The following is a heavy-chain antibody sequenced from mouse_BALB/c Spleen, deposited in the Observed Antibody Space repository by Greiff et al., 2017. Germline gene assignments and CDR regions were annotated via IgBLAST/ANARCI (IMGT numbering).Heavy chain of an antibody. Sequence: DVKLVESGGGLVKPGGSLKLSCAASGFTFSSYAMSWVRQTPEKRLEWVASISSGGSTYYPDSVKGRFTISRDNARNILYLQMSSLRSEDTAMYYCARDYGSAMDYWGQGTSVTVSS. CDR1: GFTFSSYA. J-gene: IGHJ4*01. CDR2: ISSGGST. CDR3: ARDYGSAMDY. V-gene: IGHV5-6-5*01. D-gene: IGHD1-1*01.